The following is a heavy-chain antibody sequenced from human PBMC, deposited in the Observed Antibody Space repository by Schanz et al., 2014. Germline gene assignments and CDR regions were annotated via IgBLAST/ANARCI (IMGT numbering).Heavy chain of an antibody. D-gene: IGHD3-9*01. V-gene: IGHV3-11*03. CDR1: GFTFSDYY. Sequence: VQLLQSGGALVQPGGSLRLSCSASGFTFSDYYMTWIRQAPGKGLEWISYISNSGTYTKYADSVKGRFIISRDNDRSTLYVQMSSLRDGDTAVYYCASVVIVTGDHRYGRDVWGQGTTVIVSS. CDR3: ASVVIVTGDHRYGRDV. CDR2: ISNSGTYT. J-gene: IGHJ6*02.